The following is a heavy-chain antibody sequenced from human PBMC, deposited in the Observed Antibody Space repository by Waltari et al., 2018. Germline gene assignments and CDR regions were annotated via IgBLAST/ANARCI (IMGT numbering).Heavy chain of an antibody. CDR2: IYYSGST. D-gene: IGHD3-10*01. CDR1: GGSISSGGYY. J-gene: IGHJ4*02. Sequence: QVQLQESGPGLVKPSQTLSLTCTVSGGSISSGGYYWSWIRQHPGKGLEWIGYIYYSGSTYYNPSLKSRVTISVDTSKNQFSLKLSSVTAADTAVYYCARSLLLWIGELNPPFDYWGQGTLVTVSS. V-gene: IGHV4-31*03. CDR3: ARSLLLWIGELNPPFDY.